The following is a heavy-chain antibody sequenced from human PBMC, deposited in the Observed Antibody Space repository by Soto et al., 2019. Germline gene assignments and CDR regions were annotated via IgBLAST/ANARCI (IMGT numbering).Heavy chain of an antibody. CDR2: LSDRT. J-gene: IGHJ4*02. CDR1: GFTISNYA. Sequence: EVQLLDSGGHLVQPGGSLRLSCAASGFTISNYAMSWVRQAPGKGLEWVSTLSDRTYYTDSVRGRFTISRDTSENTLYLQMNRLGVEDTPVYYCARSVGPSRHFFDHWAQGTLVTVSS. D-gene: IGHD1-26*01. CDR3: ARSVGPSRHFFDH. V-gene: IGHV3-23*01.